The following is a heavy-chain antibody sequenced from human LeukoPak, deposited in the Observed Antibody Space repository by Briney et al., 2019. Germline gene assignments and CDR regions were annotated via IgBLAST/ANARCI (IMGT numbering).Heavy chain of an antibody. J-gene: IGHJ4*02. CDR3: ARAVAGNPIDY. Sequence: ASVKVSCKASGYTFTGYYMHWVRPAPGQGLEWVGWINPNSGGTNYAQKFQGRVTMTRDTSISTAYMELSRLRSDDTAVYYCARAVAGNPIDYWGQGTLVTVSS. V-gene: IGHV1-2*02. D-gene: IGHD6-19*01. CDR2: INPNSGGT. CDR1: GYTFTGYY.